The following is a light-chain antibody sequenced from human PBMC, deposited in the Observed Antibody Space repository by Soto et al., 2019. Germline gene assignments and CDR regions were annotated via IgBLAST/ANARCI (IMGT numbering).Light chain of an antibody. CDR1: SSDAGGYNY. V-gene: IGLV2-8*01. CDR2: EVS. Sequence: QSPLTQPPSASGSPGQSVTISCTGTSSDAGGYNYVSWYQQHPGKAPKLMIYEVSKRPSGVPDRFSGSKSGNTASLTVSGLQAEDEADYYCSSYAGSNNLVFGGGTKVTVL. J-gene: IGLJ2*01. CDR3: SSYAGSNNLV.